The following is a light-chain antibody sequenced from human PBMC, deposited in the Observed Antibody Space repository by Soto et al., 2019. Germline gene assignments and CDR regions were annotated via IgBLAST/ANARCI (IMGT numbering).Light chain of an antibody. CDR1: SSDVGGYNH. CDR3: CSYATPRL. V-gene: IGLV2-14*01. J-gene: IGLJ2*01. Sequence: QSALTQPASVSGSPGQSITISCTGTSSDVGGYNHVSWYQIHPGKAPKLIIYEVTSRPSGVSHRFSGSKSGSTASLTISGLQAEDEADYYCCSYATPRLFGGGTKVTVL. CDR2: EVT.